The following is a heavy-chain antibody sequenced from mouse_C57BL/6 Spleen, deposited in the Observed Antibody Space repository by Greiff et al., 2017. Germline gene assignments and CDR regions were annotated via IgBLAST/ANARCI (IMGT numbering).Heavy chain of an antibody. J-gene: IGHJ2*01. Sequence: QVQLQQPGAELVRPGSSVKLSCKASGYTFTSYWMDWVQQRPGQGLEWIGNIYPSDSETHYNQKFKDKATLTVDKSSSTAYMQLSSLTSEDSAVYYCARRIPNYYGSRAFYFDYWGQGTTLTVSS. D-gene: IGHD1-1*01. CDR2: IYPSDSET. CDR1: GYTFTSYW. V-gene: IGHV1-61*01. CDR3: ARRIPNYYGSRAFYFDY.